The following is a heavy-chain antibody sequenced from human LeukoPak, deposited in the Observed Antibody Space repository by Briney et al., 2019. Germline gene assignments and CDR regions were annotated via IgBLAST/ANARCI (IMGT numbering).Heavy chain of an antibody. CDR1: GGSISSFSYY. CDR3: ASGGYCASGSCYPNWFDP. CDR2: IYYTGST. Sequence: SETLSLTCTVSGGSISSFSYYWGWIRQPPGKGLEWIGNIYYTGSTYYNPSLKSRVTISVDTSKNQFSLKLSSVTAADTAVYYCASGGYCASGSCYPNWFDPWGRGTLVTVSS. V-gene: IGHV4-39*07. J-gene: IGHJ5*02. D-gene: IGHD2-15*01.